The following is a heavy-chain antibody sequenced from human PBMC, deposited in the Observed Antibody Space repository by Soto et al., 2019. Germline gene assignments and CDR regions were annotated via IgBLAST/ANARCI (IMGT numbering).Heavy chain of an antibody. CDR1: GYTFTSYD. CDR3: ARGRVVPAALWYYYGMDV. V-gene: IGHV1-8*01. CDR2: MNPNSGNT. J-gene: IGHJ6*01. D-gene: IGHD2-2*01. Sequence: ASVKVSCKASGYTFTSYDINRVRQATGQGLEWMGWMNPNSGNTGYAQKFQGRVTMTRNTSISTAYMELSSLRSEDTAVYYCARGRVVPAALWYYYGMDVWGQGTTVIVSS.